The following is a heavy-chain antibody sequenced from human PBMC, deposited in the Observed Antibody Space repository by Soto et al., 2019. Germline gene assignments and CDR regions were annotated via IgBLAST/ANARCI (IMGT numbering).Heavy chain of an antibody. Sequence: GGSQRLSRTASGCNFRSYGMIWVRQEPGKGLEWVSAISGSGGSTYYADSVKGRFTISRDNSKNTLYLQMNSLRAEDTAVYYCAKGSNVVVPAATLRFYYYYGWTSGAKGPRSPSP. CDR2: ISGSGGST. J-gene: IGHJ6*02. CDR3: AKGSNVVVPAATLRFYYYYGWTS. CDR1: GCNFRSYG. V-gene: IGHV3-23*01. D-gene: IGHD2-2*01.